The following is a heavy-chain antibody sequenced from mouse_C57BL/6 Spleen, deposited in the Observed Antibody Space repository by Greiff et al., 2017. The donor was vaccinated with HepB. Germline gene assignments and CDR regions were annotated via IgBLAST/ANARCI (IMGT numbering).Heavy chain of an antibody. Sequence: QVQLQQSGTELVKPGASVKLSCKASGYTFTSYWMHWVKQRPGQGLEWIGNINPSNGGTNYNEKFKSKATLTVAKSSSTAYMQLSSLTSEDSAVYYCARSGTTVVADYWGQGTTLTVSS. CDR2: INPSNGGT. V-gene: IGHV1-53*01. D-gene: IGHD1-1*01. CDR3: ARSGTTVVADY. J-gene: IGHJ2*01. CDR1: GYTFTSYW.